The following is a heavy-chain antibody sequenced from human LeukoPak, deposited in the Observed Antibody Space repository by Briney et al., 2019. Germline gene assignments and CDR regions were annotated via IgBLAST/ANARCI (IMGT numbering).Heavy chain of an antibody. CDR1: GFTFSNAW. J-gene: IGHJ4*02. D-gene: IGHD1-1*01. Sequence: GGSLRLSCAASGFTFSNAWMSWVRQAPGTGLEWVGLIKSKTHGGTTDYAAPVKGRFTISRDDSKNTLYLQMNSLKTEDTAVYYCTTDSPNWNDWYFDYWGQGTLVTVSS. CDR2: IKSKTHGGTT. CDR3: TTDSPNWNDWYFDY. V-gene: IGHV3-15*01.